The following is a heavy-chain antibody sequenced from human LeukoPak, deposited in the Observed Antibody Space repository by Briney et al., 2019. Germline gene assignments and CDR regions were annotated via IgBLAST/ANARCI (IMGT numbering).Heavy chain of an antibody. CDR3: ATIISAAATN. CDR1: GFTFSSYA. Sequence: GGSLRLSCAASGFTFSSYAMHWLRQAPGKGLEWVAFIRYDGSNKYYADSVKGRFTISRDNSKNSVYLQMNSLRAEDTAVYYRATIISAAATNWGQGTLVTVSS. D-gene: IGHD6-13*01. CDR2: IRYDGSNK. J-gene: IGHJ4*02. V-gene: IGHV3-30*02.